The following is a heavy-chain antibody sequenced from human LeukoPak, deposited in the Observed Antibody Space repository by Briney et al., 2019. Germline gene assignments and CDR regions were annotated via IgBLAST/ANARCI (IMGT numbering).Heavy chain of an antibody. CDR2: IYNTGST. D-gene: IGHD3-22*01. J-gene: IGHJ4*02. CDR1: GGSVTSYY. V-gene: IGHV4-4*07. CDR3: ARDIGDYYDYIYHYYYDY. Sequence: PSETLSLTCTVSGGSVTSYYWNWIRQPAGKGLEWVGRIYNTGSTWYNPSLKSRVSMSIDTSKNQFSLKLHSVTAADAAVYYCARDIGDYYDYIYHYYYDYWGQGSLVTVSS.